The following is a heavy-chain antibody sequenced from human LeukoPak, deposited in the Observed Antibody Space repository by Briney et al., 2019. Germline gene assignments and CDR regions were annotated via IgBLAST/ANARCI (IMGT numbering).Heavy chain of an antibody. CDR1: GFTFSSYE. V-gene: IGHV3-23*01. D-gene: IGHD3-10*01. Sequence: GGSLRLSCAASGFTFSSYEMNWVRQAPGKGLEWVSAISGSGGSTYYADSVKGRFTISRDNSKNTLYLQMNSLRAKDTAVYYCAKKRDLWFGESPSDYWGQGTLVTVSS. CDR2: ISGSGGST. J-gene: IGHJ4*02. CDR3: AKKRDLWFGESPSDY.